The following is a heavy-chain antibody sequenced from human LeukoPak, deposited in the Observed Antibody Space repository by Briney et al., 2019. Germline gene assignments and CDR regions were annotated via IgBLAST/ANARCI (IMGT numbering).Heavy chain of an antibody. CDR3: AKGIYSSGWSYFDY. Sequence: GGSLRLSCAASGFTFSNFAMSWVRQAPGKGLEGVSPLSGSGITTYYADSVKASYTIPRDNSKNTVYLQMNSLRAEDTAVYYCAKGIYSSGWSYFDYWGHGTVVTVSA. D-gene: IGHD6-19*01. V-gene: IGHV3-23*01. CDR1: GFTFSNFA. J-gene: IGHJ4*01. CDR2: LSGSGITT.